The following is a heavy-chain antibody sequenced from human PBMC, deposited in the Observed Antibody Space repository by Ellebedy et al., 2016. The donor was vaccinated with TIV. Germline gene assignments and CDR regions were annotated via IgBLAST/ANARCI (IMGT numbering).Heavy chain of an antibody. Sequence: PGGSLRLSCAASGFNFNSYALHWVRQAPGKGLEWVSAMSVTFNKNYYIDSVKGRFTISRDNSKSTLYLQMNSLRAEDTAVYYCAKKVGTGLSLDYWGQGMLVTVSS. V-gene: IGHV3-23*01. J-gene: IGHJ4*02. CDR3: AKKVGTGLSLDY. CDR2: MSVTFNKN. D-gene: IGHD2/OR15-2a*01. CDR1: GFNFNSYA.